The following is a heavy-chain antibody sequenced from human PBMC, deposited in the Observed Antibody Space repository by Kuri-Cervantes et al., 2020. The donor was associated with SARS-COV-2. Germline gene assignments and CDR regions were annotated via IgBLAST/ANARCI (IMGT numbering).Heavy chain of an antibody. CDR1: GGSFSAYY. J-gene: IGHJ4*02. CDR3: AGSPGGVFDC. CDR2: INHSGST. V-gene: IGHV4-34*01. Sequence: SETLSLTCAVYGGSFSAYYWSWIRQPPGKGLEWIGEINHSGSTNYNPSLKSRVTISVDTSKHQLSLKLSSVTAADTAVNYCAGSPGGVFDCWGQGTLVTVSS. D-gene: IGHD3-16*01.